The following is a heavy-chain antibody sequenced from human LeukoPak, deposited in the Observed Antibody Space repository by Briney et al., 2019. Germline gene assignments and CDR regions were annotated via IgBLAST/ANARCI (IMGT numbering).Heavy chain of an antibody. CDR1: GGSISSGSYY. J-gene: IGHJ4*02. CDR3: ARWSSSWSRGVDY. Sequence: SQTLSLTCTVSGGSISSGSYYWSWIRQPAGKGLEWIGRIYTSGSSNYNPSLKSRVTISVDTSKNQFSLKLSSVTAADTAVYYCARWSSSWSRGVDYWGQGTLVTVSS. V-gene: IGHV4-61*02. CDR2: IYTSGSS. D-gene: IGHD6-13*01.